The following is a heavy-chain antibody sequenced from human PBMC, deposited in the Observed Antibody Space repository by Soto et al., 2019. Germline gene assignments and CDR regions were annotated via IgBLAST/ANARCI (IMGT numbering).Heavy chain of an antibody. CDR3: AKDISTGIAMTGPLGRYYYGMDV. D-gene: IGHD6-19*01. J-gene: IGHJ6*02. CDR2: ISYEGSNK. CDR1: GFTFSSYG. Sequence: QVQLVESGGGVVQPGRSLRLSCAASGFTFSSYGMHWVRQAPGKGLEWVAVISYEGSNKYYADSVKGRFTISRDNSKNRLYLQMNSLIAEDTAVYYCAKDISTGIAMTGPLGRYYYGMDVWGQGTTVTVSS. V-gene: IGHV3-30*18.